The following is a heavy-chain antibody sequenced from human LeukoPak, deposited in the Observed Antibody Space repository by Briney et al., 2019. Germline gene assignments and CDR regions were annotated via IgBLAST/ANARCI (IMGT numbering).Heavy chain of an antibody. CDR3: ARVTARVAFDY. V-gene: IGHV4-30-2*01. J-gene: IGHJ4*02. Sequence: SETLSLTCAVSGGSISSGGYSWSWIRQPPGKGLEWIGYIYHSVSTYYNPSLKSRVTISVDSSKNQFSLKLSSVTAADTAVYYCARVTARVAFDYWGEGTLVTVSS. CDR1: GGSISSGGYS. CDR2: IYHSVST. D-gene: IGHD3-3*01.